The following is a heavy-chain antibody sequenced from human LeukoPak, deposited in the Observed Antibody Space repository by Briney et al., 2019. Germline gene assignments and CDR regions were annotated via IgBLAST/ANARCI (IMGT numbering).Heavy chain of an antibody. Sequence: PSETLSLTCAVYGGSFSGYYWSWIRQPPGKGLEWIGEINHSGSTNYNPSLKSRVTISVDTSKNQFSLKLSSVTAADTAVYYCARADGYCGSTSCYSSNWFDPWGQGALVTVSS. CDR3: ARADGYCGSTSCYSSNWFDP. J-gene: IGHJ5*02. CDR2: INHSGST. CDR1: GGSFSGYY. D-gene: IGHD2-2*01. V-gene: IGHV4-34*01.